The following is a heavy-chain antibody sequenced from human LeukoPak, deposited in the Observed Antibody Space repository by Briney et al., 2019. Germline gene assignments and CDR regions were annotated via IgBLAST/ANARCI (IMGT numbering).Heavy chain of an antibody. J-gene: IGHJ4*02. CDR3: TRDQTPYY. V-gene: IGHV3-49*04. CDR1: GFTFGDYA. Sequence: GGSLRLSCTASGFTFGDYAMTWVRQTPGKGLEWVGFIRSKIYGGTPEYAASVKGRFTISRDDSKGIAYLQMNSLKTEDTAVYYCTRDQTPYYWGQGTLVTVSS. CDR2: IRSKIYGGTP.